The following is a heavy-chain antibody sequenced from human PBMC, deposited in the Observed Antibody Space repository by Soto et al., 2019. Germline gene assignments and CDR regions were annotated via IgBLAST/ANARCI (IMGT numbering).Heavy chain of an antibody. V-gene: IGHV3-21*01. CDR2: ISSTTNYI. Sequence: GWSLRLSCAASGFTFTRYSMNLVRQAPGKGLEWVSSISSTTNYIYYADSMKGRFTVSRENAKNSVYLEMNSLSAEDTALYYCARESEDLTSNFDYWGEGTLVTVSS. CDR1: GFTFTRYS. CDR3: ARESEDLTSNFDY. J-gene: IGHJ4*02.